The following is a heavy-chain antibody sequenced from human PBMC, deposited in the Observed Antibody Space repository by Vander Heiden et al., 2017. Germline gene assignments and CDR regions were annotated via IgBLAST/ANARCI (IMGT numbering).Heavy chain of an antibody. CDR1: GHTFSSFW. CDR3: TVNPGY. J-gene: IGHJ4*02. V-gene: IGHV3-74*03. CDR2: IKSDGSTI. Sequence: EVQLVESGGALVPPGGSLRLPCVVSGHTFSSFWLDWVRQVPGKGLVWVSRIKSDGSTIMYADSVKGRFAISRDNAKNTFYLQMNSLTPEDTAVYYCTVNPGYWGQGTPVTVSS. D-gene: IGHD4-4*01.